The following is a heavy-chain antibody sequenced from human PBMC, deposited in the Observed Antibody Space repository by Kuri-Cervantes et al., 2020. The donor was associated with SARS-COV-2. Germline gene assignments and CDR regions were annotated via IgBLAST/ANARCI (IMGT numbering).Heavy chain of an antibody. V-gene: IGHV5-51*01. Sequence: GSLRPSRKGSGYSFTSYWIGWVRQMPGKGLEWMGIIYPGDSDTRYGPSFQGQVTISADKSISTAYLQWSSLKASDTAMYYCARHSYDSSGYYRGRARTYGMDVWGQGTTVTVSS. CDR3: ARHSYDSSGYYRGRARTYGMDV. D-gene: IGHD3-22*01. J-gene: IGHJ6*02. CDR2: IYPGDSDT. CDR1: GYSFTSYW.